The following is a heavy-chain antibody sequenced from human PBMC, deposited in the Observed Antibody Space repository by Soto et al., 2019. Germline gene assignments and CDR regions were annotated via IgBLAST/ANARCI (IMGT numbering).Heavy chain of an antibody. CDR2: IKQDGSEK. CDR3: ARDFWSPVDAFDI. D-gene: IGHD3-3*01. V-gene: IGHV3-7*03. Sequence: GGSLRLSCAASGFTFSSYWMSWVRQAPGKGLEWVTNIKQDGSEKYYVDSVKGRFTISRDNAKNSLYLQMNSLRAEDTAVYYCARDFWSPVDAFDIWGQGTMVTVSS. CDR1: GFTFSSYW. J-gene: IGHJ3*02.